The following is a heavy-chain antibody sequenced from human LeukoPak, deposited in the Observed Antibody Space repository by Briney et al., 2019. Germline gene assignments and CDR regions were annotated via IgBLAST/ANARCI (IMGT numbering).Heavy chain of an antibody. V-gene: IGHV1-18*01. CDR3: ARDGRVGNVVVVAATRGYFDY. J-gene: IGHJ4*02. CDR1: GYTFTNYG. Sequence: GASVKVSCKASGYTFTNYGITWVRQAPGQGLEWMGWISGYTGNTNYAQKFQGRVTMTTDTSTSTSYMELRSLRSDDTAVYYCARDGRVGNVVVVAATRGYFDYWGQGTLVTVSS. CDR2: ISGYTGNT. D-gene: IGHD2-15*01.